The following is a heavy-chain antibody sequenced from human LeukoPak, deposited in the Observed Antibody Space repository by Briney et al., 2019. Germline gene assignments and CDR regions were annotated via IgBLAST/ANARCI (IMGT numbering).Heavy chain of an antibody. CDR1: GGSISSGSYY. D-gene: IGHD1-1*01. J-gene: IGHJ4*02. Sequence: SQTLSLTCTVSGGSISSGSYYWSWIRQPAGKGLEWIGRIYTSGSTNYNPSLKSRVTISVDTSKNQFSLKLTSVTAADTAMYYCARRGGTNWVYYDYWGQGTLLTVSS. V-gene: IGHV4-61*02. CDR3: ARRGGTNWVYYDY. CDR2: IYTSGST.